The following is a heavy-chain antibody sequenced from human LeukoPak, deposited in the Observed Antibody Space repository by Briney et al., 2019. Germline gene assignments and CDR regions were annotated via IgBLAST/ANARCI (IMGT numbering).Heavy chain of an antibody. CDR3: ARGTGGDYYYGMDV. CDR2: ISYDGSNK. CDR1: GFTLSSYA. Sequence: GRSLRLSCAASGFTLSSYAMHWVRQAPGKGLEWVAVISYDGSNKYYADSVKGRFTISKDNSKNTLYLQMNSLRAEDTAVYYCARGTGGDYYYGMDVWGQGTTVTVSS. J-gene: IGHJ6*02. V-gene: IGHV3-30-3*01. D-gene: IGHD3-16*01.